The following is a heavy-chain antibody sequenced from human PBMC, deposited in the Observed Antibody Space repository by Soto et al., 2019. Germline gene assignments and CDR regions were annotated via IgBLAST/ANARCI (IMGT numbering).Heavy chain of an antibody. CDR2: IYYGGTT. J-gene: IGHJ4*02. CDR3: ARETGRVDY. V-gene: IGHV4-59*12. Sequence: SETLSLTCTVSGGSISTYYWTCVRQPPGKGLEWIGYIYYGGTTSYNPSLMSRVTISLETSKSQISLRLSSVTAADTAVYYCARETGRVDYWGQGTLVTVSS. CDR1: GGSISTYY.